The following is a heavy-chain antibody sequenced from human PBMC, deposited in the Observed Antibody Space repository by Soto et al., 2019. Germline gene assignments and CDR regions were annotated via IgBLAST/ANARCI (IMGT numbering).Heavy chain of an antibody. Sequence: GGSLRLSCRACGVTVTSSAIPGVRQAPGKGLEWVAVISENGVNKYSAESVRGRFVISRDNSKNTVELEMNSLRPEDTAIYFCARRLTKTVSALGYWGQGTLVTVSS. D-gene: IGHD2-8*01. CDR2: ISENGVNK. CDR3: ARRLTKTVSALGY. CDR1: GVTVTSSA. V-gene: IGHV3-30*09. J-gene: IGHJ4*02.